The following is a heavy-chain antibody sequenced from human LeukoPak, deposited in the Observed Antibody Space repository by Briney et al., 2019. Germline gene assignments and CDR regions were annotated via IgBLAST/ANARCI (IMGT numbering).Heavy chain of an antibody. J-gene: IGHJ4*02. CDR3: ARAGDDFWSGYYLFDY. D-gene: IGHD3-3*01. CDR1: GGSISSYY. CDR2: IYYSGST. Sequence: PSETLSLTCTVSGGSISSYYWSWIRQPPGKGLEWIGYIYYSGSTSYNPSLKSRVTISVDTSKNQFSLKLSSVTAADTAVYYCARAGDDFWSGYYLFDYWGQGTLVTVSS. V-gene: IGHV4-59*01.